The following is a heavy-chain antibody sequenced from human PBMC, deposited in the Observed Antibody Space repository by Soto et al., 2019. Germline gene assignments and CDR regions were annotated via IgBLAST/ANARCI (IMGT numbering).Heavy chain of an antibody. CDR2: IGTAGDT. D-gene: IGHD2-15*01. CDR1: GFTFSSYD. Sequence: GGSLRLSCAASGFTFSSYDMHWVRQATGKGLEWVSAIGTAGDTYYPGSVKGRFTSSRENAKNSLYLQMNSLRAGDTAVYYCARGSVGYCSGGSCYSPHFDYWGQGTLVTVSS. J-gene: IGHJ4*02. CDR3: ARGSVGYCSGGSCYSPHFDY. V-gene: IGHV3-13*01.